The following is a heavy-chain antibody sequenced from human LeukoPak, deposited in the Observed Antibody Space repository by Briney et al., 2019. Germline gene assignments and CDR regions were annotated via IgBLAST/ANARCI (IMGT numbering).Heavy chain of an antibody. Sequence: SETLSLTCTVSGGSISSSSYYWGWIRQPPGKGLEWIGSIYYSGSTYYNPSLKSRVTISVDTSKNQFSLKLSSVTAADTAVYYCATLGWLDIWGQGTMVTVSS. CDR3: ATLGWLDI. V-gene: IGHV4-39*01. CDR2: IYYSGST. D-gene: IGHD3-9*01. CDR1: GGSISSSSYY. J-gene: IGHJ3*02.